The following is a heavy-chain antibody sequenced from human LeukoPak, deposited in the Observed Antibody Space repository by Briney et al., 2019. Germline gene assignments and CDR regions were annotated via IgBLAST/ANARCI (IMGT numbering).Heavy chain of an antibody. V-gene: IGHV4-34*01. CDR2: INHSGST. D-gene: IGHD3-3*01. CDR1: VGSFSGYY. J-gene: IGHJ4*02. CDR3: ARSGGDFWSGSFGYLDY. Sequence: SETLSLTCAVYVGSFSGYYWSWIRQPPGKGLEWIGEINHSGSTNYNPSLKSRVTISVDTSKSQFSLRLSSVTAADTAVYHCARSGGDFWSGSFGYLDYWGQGTLVTVSS.